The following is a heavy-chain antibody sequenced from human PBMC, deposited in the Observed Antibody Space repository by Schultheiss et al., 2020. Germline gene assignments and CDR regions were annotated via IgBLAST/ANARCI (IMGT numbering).Heavy chain of an antibody. Sequence: SETLSLTCTVSGGSISSYYWSWIRQPPGKGLEWIGYIYHTGSTNYNPSLKRRVTISVDTSKNQFSLKLSSVTAADTAVYYCARDHGRYYDFWRPGVWFDPWGQGTLVTVSS. CDR2: IYHTGST. D-gene: IGHD3-3*01. CDR1: GGSISSYY. J-gene: IGHJ5*02. CDR3: ARDHGRYYDFWRPGVWFDP. V-gene: IGHV4-59*01.